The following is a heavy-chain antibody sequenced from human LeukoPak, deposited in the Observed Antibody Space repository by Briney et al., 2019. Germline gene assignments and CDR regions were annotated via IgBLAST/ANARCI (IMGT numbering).Heavy chain of an antibody. CDR1: GFTFSSYA. D-gene: IGHD3-10*01. Sequence: GGSLRLSCAASGFTFSSYAMSWVRQAPGKGLEWVSAIIGSGGSTYYADSVKGRFTISRDNSKNTLYLQMNSLRAEDTAVYYCAKTRRLLWFGELFGAFDIWGQGTMVTVSS. CDR2: IIGSGGST. V-gene: IGHV3-23*01. CDR3: AKTRRLLWFGELFGAFDI. J-gene: IGHJ3*02.